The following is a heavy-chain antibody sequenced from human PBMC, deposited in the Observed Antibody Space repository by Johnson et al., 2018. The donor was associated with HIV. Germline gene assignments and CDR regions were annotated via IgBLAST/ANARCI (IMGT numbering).Heavy chain of an antibody. V-gene: IGHV3-48*03. J-gene: IGHJ3*01. CDR1: GFTFSTYE. Sequence: VQLVESGGGLVQPGGSLRLSCAASGFTFSTYEMNWVRQVPGKGLEWVSYIGSSGSTVYYADSVKGRFTISRDNAKNSVFLQMNSLRVEDTAVYYCARDASRGPVWGQGTMVTVSS. CDR2: IGSSGSTV. CDR3: ARDASRGPV.